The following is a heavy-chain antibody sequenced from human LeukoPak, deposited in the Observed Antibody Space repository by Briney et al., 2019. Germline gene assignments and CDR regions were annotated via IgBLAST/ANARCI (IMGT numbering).Heavy chain of an antibody. Sequence: SETLSLTCTVSGGSIGSYYWSWIRQPAGKGLEWIGRIYSSGRTDRTEYNSSLKSRVTLSIDTSKNQFYLKLSSVTAADTALYYCARERQGWWLDSWGQGTLVTVSS. D-gene: IGHD5-24*01. V-gene: IGHV4-4*07. CDR3: ARERQGWWLDS. CDR2: IYSSGRT. J-gene: IGHJ5*01. CDR1: GGSIGSYY.